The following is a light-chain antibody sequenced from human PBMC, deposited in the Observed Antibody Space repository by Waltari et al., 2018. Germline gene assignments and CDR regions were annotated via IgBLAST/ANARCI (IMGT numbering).Light chain of an antibody. CDR1: TSNIGRRF. J-gene: IGLJ2*01. Sequence: QSVLTQAPSESGTPGQTVNISCSGRTSNIGRRFVYWYKQVAGVAPKLLIYKNDRRPSGVSNRFSGSKSGNTASLTISGLQAEDEADYYCCSYASGSTFVFGGGTKLTVL. CDR2: KND. CDR3: CSYASGSTFV. V-gene: IGLV1-47*01.